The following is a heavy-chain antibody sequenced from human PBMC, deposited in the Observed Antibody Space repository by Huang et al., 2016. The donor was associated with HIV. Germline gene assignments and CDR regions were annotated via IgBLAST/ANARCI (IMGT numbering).Heavy chain of an antibody. CDR2: IKGKTEGETT. CDR3: VQVSDDYL. Sequence: EIQMVESGGGLVKPGGSLRLSCAATGLSFPNAWVNYWIMWVRQAPGKGLEWVGRIKGKTEGETTDYAAPVKGRFTISREDSGNTVYLQMDSLQTEDTAVYYCVQVSDDYLWGQGALVTVSS. J-gene: IGHJ4*02. CDR1: GLSFPNAW. D-gene: IGHD4-17*01. V-gene: IGHV3-15*01.